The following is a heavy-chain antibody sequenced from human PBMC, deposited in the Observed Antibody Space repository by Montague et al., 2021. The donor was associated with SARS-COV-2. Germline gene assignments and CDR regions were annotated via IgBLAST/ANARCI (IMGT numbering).Heavy chain of an antibody. CDR3: ARDLWVWLSVEGSFGY. Sequence: ETLSLTCTVSGGSISSSSYYWGWIRQPPGKGLEWIGSIYYSGSTYYNPSLKSRVTISVDTSKNQFSLKLSSVTAADTAVYYCARDLWVWLSVEGSFGYWGQGTLVTVSS. CDR2: IYYSGST. CDR1: GGSISSSSYY. D-gene: IGHD5-12*01. V-gene: IGHV4-39*07. J-gene: IGHJ4*02.